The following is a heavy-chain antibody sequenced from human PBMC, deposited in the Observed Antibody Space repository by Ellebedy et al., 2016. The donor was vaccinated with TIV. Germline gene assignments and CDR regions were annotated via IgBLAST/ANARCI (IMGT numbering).Heavy chain of an antibody. Sequence: ASVKVSCKASGGTFSSYAISWVRQAPGQGLEWMGRIIPILGVTNYAQKFQGRVTITADKSTRTAYMELSSLRSEDTAVYYCARGVSIYYYDSSGYYPQGYFNYWGQGTLVTVSS. CDR1: GGTFSSYA. D-gene: IGHD3-22*01. CDR2: IIPILGVT. V-gene: IGHV1-69*04. CDR3: ARGVSIYYYDSSGYYPQGYFNY. J-gene: IGHJ4*02.